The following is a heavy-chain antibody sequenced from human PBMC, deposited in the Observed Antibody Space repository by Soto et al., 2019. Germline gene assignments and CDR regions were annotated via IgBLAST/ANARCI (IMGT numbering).Heavy chain of an antibody. D-gene: IGHD3-3*01. Sequence: PSETLSLTCAVYGGSFSGYYWSWIRQPPGKGLEWIGEINHSGSTNYNPSLKSRATISVDTSKNQFSLKLSSVTAADTAVYYCARGRPYYDFWSGYYGFDYWGQGTLVTVSS. V-gene: IGHV4-34*01. J-gene: IGHJ4*02. CDR3: ARGRPYYDFWSGYYGFDY. CDR1: GGSFSGYY. CDR2: INHSGST.